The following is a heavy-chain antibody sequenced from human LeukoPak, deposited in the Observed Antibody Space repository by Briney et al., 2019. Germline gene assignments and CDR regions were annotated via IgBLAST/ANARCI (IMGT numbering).Heavy chain of an antibody. J-gene: IGHJ5*02. D-gene: IGHD3-3*01. CDR2: IYTSGST. CDR1: GGSISSGSYY. Sequence: SETLSLTCTVSGGSISSGSYYWSWIRQPAGMGLEWTRRIYTSGSTNYNPSLKRRVTRSVDTSKTQFSLKLSSVTAADTAVYCCARSAWSGYYSPWGQGTLVTVSS. CDR3: ARSAWSGYYSP. V-gene: IGHV4-61*02.